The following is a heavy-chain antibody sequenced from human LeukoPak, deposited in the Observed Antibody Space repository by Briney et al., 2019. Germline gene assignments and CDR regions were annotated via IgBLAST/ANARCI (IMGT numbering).Heavy chain of an antibody. Sequence: PGGSLRLSCAASGFTFDDYGMSWVHQAPGKGPEWVSGINWNGAGTGYADSVKGRLTISRDNAKNSLYLQMNSLRAEDTALYYCARDCSYGAFDYWGQGALVTVSS. CDR1: GFTFDDYG. CDR3: ARDCSYGAFDY. D-gene: IGHD5-18*01. CDR2: INWNGAGT. V-gene: IGHV3-20*04. J-gene: IGHJ4*02.